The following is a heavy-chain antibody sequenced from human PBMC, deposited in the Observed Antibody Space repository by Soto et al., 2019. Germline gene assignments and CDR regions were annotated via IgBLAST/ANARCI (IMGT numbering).Heavy chain of an antibody. J-gene: IGHJ4*02. CDR2: IYYSGST. V-gene: IGHV4-59*01. Sequence: SGTLSLTCTVSGGSISSYYWSWIRQPPGKGLEWIGYIYYSGSTNYNPSLKSRVTISVDTSKNQFSLKLSSVTAADTAVYYCTRARVYDSSGYYWEPFDYWGQGTLVTVSS. CDR3: TRARVYDSSGYYWEPFDY. D-gene: IGHD3-22*01. CDR1: GGSISSYY.